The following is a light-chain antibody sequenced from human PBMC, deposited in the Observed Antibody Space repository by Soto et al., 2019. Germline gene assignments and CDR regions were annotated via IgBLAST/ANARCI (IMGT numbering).Light chain of an antibody. V-gene: IGLV2-8*01. CDR1: SSDVGGYNY. CDR3: SSYAGSNNFV. CDR2: EVS. J-gene: IGLJ1*01. Sequence: HSVLTQPPSASGSAGQSVTISCTGTSSDVGGYNYVSWYQQHPGKAPKLMIYEVSERPSGVPDRFSGSKSSNTASLTVSGLQAEDEADYYCSSYAGSNNFVFGTGTKVTVL.